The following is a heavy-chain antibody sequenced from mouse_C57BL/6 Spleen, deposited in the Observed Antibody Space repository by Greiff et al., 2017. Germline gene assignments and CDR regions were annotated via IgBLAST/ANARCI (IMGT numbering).Heavy chain of an antibody. V-gene: IGHV1-50*01. J-gene: IGHJ2*01. D-gene: IGHD2-3*01. Sequence: QVQLQQPGAELVKPGASVKLSCKASGYTFTSYWMQWVKQRPGQGLEWIGEIDPSDSYTNYNQKFKGKATLTVDTSSSTAYMQLSSLTSEDSAVYYCARGDGYYRGDFDYWGQGTTLTVSS. CDR2: IDPSDSYT. CDR3: ARGDGYYRGDFDY. CDR1: GYTFTSYW.